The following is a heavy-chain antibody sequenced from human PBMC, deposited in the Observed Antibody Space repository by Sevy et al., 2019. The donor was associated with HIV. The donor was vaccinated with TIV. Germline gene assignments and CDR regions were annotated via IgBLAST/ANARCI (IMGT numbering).Heavy chain of an antibody. CDR2: IYYSGST. CDR1: GGSISSSSYY. CDR3: ARHGSYSSSSHWYFDL. Sequence: SETLSLTCTVSGGSISSSSYYWDWIRQPPGKGLEWIGSIYYSGSTYYNPSLKSRVTISVDTSKNQFSLKLSSVTAADTAVYYCARHGSYSSSSHWYFDLWGRGTLVTVSS. V-gene: IGHV4-39*01. D-gene: IGHD6-6*01. J-gene: IGHJ2*01.